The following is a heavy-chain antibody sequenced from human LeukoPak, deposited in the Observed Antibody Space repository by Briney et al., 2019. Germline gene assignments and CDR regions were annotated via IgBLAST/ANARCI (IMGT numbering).Heavy chain of an antibody. D-gene: IGHD3-22*01. Sequence: GSLRLSCAASTFTFNNYAMRWVRQAPGKGLEWVAVILYDGTMKYYGDSVKGRFTISRDNSNNMLYLQMNSLRPEDTAVYFCARDIRGPTGFDSSGRDTLDYWGQGTLVTVSS. CDR3: ARDIRGPTGFDSSGRDTLDY. CDR2: ILYDGTMK. J-gene: IGHJ4*02. CDR1: TFTFNNYA. V-gene: IGHV3-30*04.